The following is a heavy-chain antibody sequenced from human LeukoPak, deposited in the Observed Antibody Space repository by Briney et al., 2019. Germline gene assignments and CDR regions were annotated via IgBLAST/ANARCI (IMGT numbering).Heavy chain of an antibody. J-gene: IGHJ4*02. CDR3: AKWGDFDILTGYYVSDF. CDR2: VTGSGGST. D-gene: IGHD3-9*01. V-gene: IGHV3-23*01. CDR1: GFTFSSYA. Sequence: GGSLRLSCAASGFTFSSYAMSWVRQAAGKRLEWVSAVTGSGGSTYYADSVKGRFTISRDNSRNTLFLQMNSLRAEDTAIYYCAKWGDFDILTGYYVSDFWGQGTLVTVSS.